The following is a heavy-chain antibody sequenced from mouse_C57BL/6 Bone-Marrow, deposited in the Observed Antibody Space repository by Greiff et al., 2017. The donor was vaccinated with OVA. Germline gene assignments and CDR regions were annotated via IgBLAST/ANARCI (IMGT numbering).Heavy chain of an antibody. CDR1: GYTFTSYW. Sequence: VQLQQPGAELVRPGSSVKLSCKASGYTFTSYWMDWVKQRPGQGLEWIGNIYPSDSENHYNQKFKDKATLTVDKSSSTAYMQLSSLTSEDSAVYYCARNYGSSYGYWGQGTTLTVSS. J-gene: IGHJ2*01. D-gene: IGHD1-1*01. CDR2: IYPSDSEN. CDR3: ARNYGSSYGY. V-gene: IGHV1-61*01.